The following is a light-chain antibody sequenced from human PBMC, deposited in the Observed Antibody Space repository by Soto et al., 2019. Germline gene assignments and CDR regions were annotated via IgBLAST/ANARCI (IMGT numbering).Light chain of an antibody. CDR3: QQYDSSPLT. J-gene: IGKJ4*01. CDR1: QSVSSSY. V-gene: IGKV3-20*01. CDR2: GAS. Sequence: EIVLTQSPGTLSLSAGERATLSCRASQSVSSSYLAWYQQKPRQAPRLLIYGASSRATGIPARFSGSGSGTDFNLTVSRLQPEDFALYYCQQYDSSPLTFGGGTKVEIK.